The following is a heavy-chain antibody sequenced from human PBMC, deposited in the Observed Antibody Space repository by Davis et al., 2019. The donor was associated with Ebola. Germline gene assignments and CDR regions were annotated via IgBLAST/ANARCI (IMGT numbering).Heavy chain of an antibody. CDR2: IYYSGST. D-gene: IGHD3-22*01. Sequence: MPSETLSLTCTVSGGSISSYYWSWIRQPPGKGLEWIGYIYYSGSTNYNPSLKSRVTISVDKSKNQFSLKLSSVTAADTAVYYCASKGWDYDNSGLGFDYWGQGTLVTVSS. J-gene: IGHJ4*02. CDR3: ASKGWDYDNSGLGFDY. CDR1: GGSISSYY. V-gene: IGHV4-59*12.